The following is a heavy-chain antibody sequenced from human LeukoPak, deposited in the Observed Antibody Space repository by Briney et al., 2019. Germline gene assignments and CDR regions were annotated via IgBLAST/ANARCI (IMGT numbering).Heavy chain of an antibody. Sequence: GGSLRLSCAASGFTFSHYSMNWIRQAPGKGLEWVSSISSSSSYIYYADSVKGRFTISRDNAKNSLYLQMNSLRAEDTAVYYCARDLGVDYYYDSSGPPRYWGQGTLVTVSS. CDR3: ARDLGVDYYYDSSGPPRY. D-gene: IGHD3-22*01. V-gene: IGHV3-21*01. CDR1: GFTFSHYS. J-gene: IGHJ4*02. CDR2: ISSSSSYI.